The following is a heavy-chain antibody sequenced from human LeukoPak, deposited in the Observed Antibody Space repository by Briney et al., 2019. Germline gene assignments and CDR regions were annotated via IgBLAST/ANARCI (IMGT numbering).Heavy chain of an antibody. CDR2: ISAYNGNT. J-gene: IGHJ4*02. CDR1: GYTFTSYG. V-gene: IGHV1-18*01. Sequence: GASVKVSCKASGYTFTSYGISWVRQAPGQGLEWMGWISAYNGNTNYAQKLQGRVTMTTDTSTSTAYMELRSLRSDDTAVYYCARDLNEGEIVVVPAPDYWGQGTLVTVSS. D-gene: IGHD2-2*01. CDR3: ARDLNEGEIVVVPAPDY.